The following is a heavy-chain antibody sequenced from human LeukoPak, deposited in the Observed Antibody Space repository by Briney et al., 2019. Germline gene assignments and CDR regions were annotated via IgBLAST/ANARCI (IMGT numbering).Heavy chain of an antibody. CDR1: GFTVSSYL. CDR3: ARGASASPSQFDY. V-gene: IGHV3-74*01. CDR2: INTDGSST. J-gene: IGHJ4*02. D-gene: IGHD3-3*01. Sequence: GGSLGLSCAASGFTVSSYLMHWVRQAPGKGLVWVSRINTDGSSTTYADSVKGRFTISRDNAKNTLYLQMNSLRAEDTAVYYCARGASASPSQFDYWGQGTLVTVSS.